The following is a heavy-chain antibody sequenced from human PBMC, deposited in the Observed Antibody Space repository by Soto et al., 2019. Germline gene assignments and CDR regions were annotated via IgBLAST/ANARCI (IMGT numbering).Heavy chain of an antibody. CDR1: GFTFSNYE. CDR3: ARGLRIYYDRSGLHY. CDR2: ISYTGSTI. Sequence: GGSLRLSCAASGFTFSNYEMNWVRQTPGKGLEWVSYISYTGSTIYYADSVRGRFTISRDNSKNSLYLQMNSLRAEDAAVYYCARGLRIYYDRSGLHYWGQGTLVTVSS. V-gene: IGHV3-48*03. J-gene: IGHJ4*02. D-gene: IGHD3-22*01.